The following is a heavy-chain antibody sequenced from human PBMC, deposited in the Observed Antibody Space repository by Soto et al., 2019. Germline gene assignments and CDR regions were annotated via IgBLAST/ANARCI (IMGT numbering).Heavy chain of an antibody. Sequence: LSLTCTVSGGSISSGGYYWSWIRQHPGKGLEWIGYIYYSGSTYYNPSLKSRVTISVDTSKNQFSLKLSSVTAADTAVYYCARDSRQLTQGWFDPWGQGTLVTVSS. V-gene: IGHV4-31*03. CDR1: GGSISSGGYY. J-gene: IGHJ5*02. CDR3: ARDSRQLTQGWFDP. CDR2: IYYSGST. D-gene: IGHD6-13*01.